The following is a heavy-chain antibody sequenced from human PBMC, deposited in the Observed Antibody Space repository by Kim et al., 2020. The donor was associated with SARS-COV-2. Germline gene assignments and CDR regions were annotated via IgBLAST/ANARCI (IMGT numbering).Heavy chain of an antibody. J-gene: IGHJ6*02. CDR1: GYTFTGYY. V-gene: IGHV1-2*02. Sequence: ASVKVSCKASGYTFTGYYMHWVRQAPGQGLEWMGWINPNSGGTNYAQKFQGRVTMTRDTSISTAYMELSRLRSDDTAVYYCARDQGDIVVVPAAIPYYYYYGMDVWGQGTTVTVSS. CDR2: INPNSGGT. CDR3: ARDQGDIVVVPAAIPYYYYYGMDV. D-gene: IGHD2-2*01.